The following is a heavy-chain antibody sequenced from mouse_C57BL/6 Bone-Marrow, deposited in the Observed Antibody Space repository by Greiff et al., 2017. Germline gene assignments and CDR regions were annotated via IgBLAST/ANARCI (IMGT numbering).Heavy chain of an antibody. V-gene: IGHV1-67*01. CDR3: ARGVGCWYFDY. D-gene: IGHD1-1*02. J-gene: IGHJ2*01. CDR1: GYTFTDYA. Sequence: QVQLKQSGPELVRPGVSVKISCKGSGYTFTDYAMHWVKQSPAKSLEWIGVVTTFSGNTNYNQKFKGKATMTVDKSSSTAYMELTSLTSEDSAIYSGARGVGCWYFDYWGQGTTLTVTS. CDR2: VTTFSGNT.